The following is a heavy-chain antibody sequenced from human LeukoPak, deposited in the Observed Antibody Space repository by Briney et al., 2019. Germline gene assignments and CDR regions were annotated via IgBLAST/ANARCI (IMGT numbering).Heavy chain of an antibody. CDR3: ARAVDTAMAFDY. V-gene: IGHV3-30*03. Sequence: PGGSLRLSCAASGFTFSSYSFNWVRQAPGKGLEWVALISYDGSNKYYADSMKGRFTISRDNSKNTLYLQMNSLRAEDTAVHYCARAVDTAMAFDYWGQGTLVTVSS. J-gene: IGHJ4*02. CDR2: ISYDGSNK. D-gene: IGHD5-18*01. CDR1: GFTFSSYS.